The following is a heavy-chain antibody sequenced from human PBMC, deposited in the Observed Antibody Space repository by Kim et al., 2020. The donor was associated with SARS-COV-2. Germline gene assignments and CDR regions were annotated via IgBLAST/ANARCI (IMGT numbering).Heavy chain of an antibody. V-gene: IGHV4-4*02. Sequence: SETLSLTCAVSGGSIRGNNWWSWVRQTPGKGLEWIGEIYHTGNTKYNPSLQSRVIISVDRSKNQFSLKLSSVTAADTAVYFCARAEVAARFGMDVWGQGTTATVSS. CDR3: ARAEVAARFGMDV. D-gene: IGHD6-6*01. CDR2: IYHTGNT. CDR1: GGSIRGNNW. J-gene: IGHJ6*02.